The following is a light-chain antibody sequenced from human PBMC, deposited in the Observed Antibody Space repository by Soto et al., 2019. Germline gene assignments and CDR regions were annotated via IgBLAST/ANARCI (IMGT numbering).Light chain of an antibody. Sequence: EIVLARSPSTPSLSPGERATLSCQASQSVSSSYLAWYQQKPGQAPRLLIYGASSRATGIPDRFSGSGSGTDFTLTISRLEPEDFAVYYCQQYGSSPITFGQGTRLENK. CDR2: GAS. V-gene: IGKV3-20*01. CDR1: QSVSSSY. J-gene: IGKJ5*01. CDR3: QQYGSSPIT.